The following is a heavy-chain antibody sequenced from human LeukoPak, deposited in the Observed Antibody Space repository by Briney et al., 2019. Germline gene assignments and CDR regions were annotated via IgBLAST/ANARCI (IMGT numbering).Heavy chain of an antibody. J-gene: IGHJ4*02. CDR2: IYTTGST. CDR3: ARGRYDSSWSRFDY. Sequence: SETLSLTCTVSGGSISPYYWSWIRQPAGKGLEWIGRIYTTGSTHYSPSLKSRVTMSVDTSKNQFSLKLDSVTAADTAVYYCARGRYDSSWSRFDYWGQGTLVTVSS. CDR1: GGSISPYY. V-gene: IGHV4-4*07. D-gene: IGHD6-13*01.